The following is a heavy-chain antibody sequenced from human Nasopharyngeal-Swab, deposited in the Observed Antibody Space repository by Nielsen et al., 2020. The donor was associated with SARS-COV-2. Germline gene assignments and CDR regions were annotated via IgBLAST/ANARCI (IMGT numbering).Heavy chain of an antibody. CDR2: IYYSGST. V-gene: IGHV4-59*01. J-gene: IGHJ5*02. Sequence: WIRQHPGKGLEWIGYIYYSGSTNYNPSLKSRVTISVDTSKNQFSLKLSSVTAADTAVYYCARERTDGYNVSFDPYNWFDPWGQGTLVTVSS. CDR3: ARERTDGYNVSFDPYNWFDP. D-gene: IGHD5-24*01.